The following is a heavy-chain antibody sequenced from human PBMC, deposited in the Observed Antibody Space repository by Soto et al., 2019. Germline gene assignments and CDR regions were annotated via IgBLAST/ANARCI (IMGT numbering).Heavy chain of an antibody. CDR3: VRNSSDTVPASGPFEP. Sequence: GEYLKISCQDSRSTVNTKLISWVRQMPGKGLEWVGIVDHRDAYTDYNPSFRGHVIISVDRSVSSFYLEWSSWQASYRPTYYRVRNSSDTVPASGPFEPWGQGTPVTVSS. CDR2: VDHRDAYT. V-gene: IGHV5-10-1*01. CDR1: RSTVNTKL. D-gene: IGHD3-3*01. J-gene: IGHJ5*02.